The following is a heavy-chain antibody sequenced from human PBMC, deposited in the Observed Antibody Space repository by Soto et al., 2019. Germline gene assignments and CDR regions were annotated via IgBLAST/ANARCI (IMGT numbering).Heavy chain of an antibody. CDR2: IKQDGSEK. D-gene: IGHD2-15*01. V-gene: IGHV3-7*01. CDR1: GFTFSSYW. Sequence: GGSLRLSCAASGFTFSSYWMSWVRQAPGKGLEWVANIKQDGSEKYYVDSVKGRFTISRDNAKNSLYLQMNSLRAEDTAVYYCARDRRGLGYCSGGSCKITYYFDYWGQGTLVTVSS. CDR3: ARDRRGLGYCSGGSCKITYYFDY. J-gene: IGHJ4*02.